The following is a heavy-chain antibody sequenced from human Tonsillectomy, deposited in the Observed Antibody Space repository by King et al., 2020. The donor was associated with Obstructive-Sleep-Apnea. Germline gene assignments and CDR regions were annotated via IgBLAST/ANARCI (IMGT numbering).Heavy chain of an antibody. J-gene: IGHJ5*02. Sequence: QLQESGSGLVKPSQTLSLTCAVSGGSINSGAYSWSWIRQPPGKGLEWIGHIYHSGSTYYNPSLKSRVTISVDRSKNQFSLRLSSVTAADTAVYYCARERRTGYYSDDWFDPWGQGTLVTVSS. CDR2: IYHSGST. D-gene: IGHD3-22*01. V-gene: IGHV4-30-2*01. CDR3: ARERRTGYYSDDWFDP. CDR1: GGSINSGAYS.